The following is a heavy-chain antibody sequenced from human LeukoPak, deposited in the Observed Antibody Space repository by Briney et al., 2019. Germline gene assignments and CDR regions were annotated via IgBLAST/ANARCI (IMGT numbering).Heavy chain of an antibody. CDR3: ARDETYYDILTGYYPKLGFDP. CDR1: GYTFTGYY. Sequence: ASVKVSCKASGYTFTGYYMHWVRQAPGQGLEWMGRINPNSGGTNYAQKFQGRVTMTRDTSISTAYMELSRLRSDDTAVYYCARDETYYDILTGYYPKLGFDPWGQGTLVTVSS. V-gene: IGHV1-2*02. CDR2: INPNSGGT. D-gene: IGHD3-9*01. J-gene: IGHJ5*02.